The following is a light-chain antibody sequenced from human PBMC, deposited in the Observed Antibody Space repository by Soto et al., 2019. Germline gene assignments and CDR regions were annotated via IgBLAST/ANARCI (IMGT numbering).Light chain of an antibody. CDR3: QQSCSAPVT. V-gene: IGKV1-39*01. CDR1: QSISSY. J-gene: IGKJ1*01. CDR2: AAS. Sequence: DIQMTQSPSSLSASVGDRVTITCRASQSISSYLNWYQQKPRKAPKLLIYAASSLQSGVPSRFSGSGSGTDFTLTISSLQPEDFATYYCQQSCSAPVTFGQGTKVEIK.